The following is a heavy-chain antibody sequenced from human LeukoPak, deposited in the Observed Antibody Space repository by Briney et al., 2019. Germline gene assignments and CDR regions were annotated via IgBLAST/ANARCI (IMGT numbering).Heavy chain of an antibody. CDR2: IYYSGST. CDR3: ARERGGSYSPFDY. Sequence: PSQTLSLTCTVSGGSISSGDYYWSWIRQPPGKGLEWIGYIYYSGSTYYNPSLKSRVTISVDTSKNQFSLKLSSVTAADTAVYYCARERGGSYSPFDYWGQGTLVTVSS. V-gene: IGHV4-30-4*01. CDR1: GGSISSGDYY. D-gene: IGHD1-26*01. J-gene: IGHJ4*02.